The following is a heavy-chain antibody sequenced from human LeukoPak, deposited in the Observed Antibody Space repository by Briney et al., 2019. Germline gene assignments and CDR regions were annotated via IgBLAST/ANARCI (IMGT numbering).Heavy chain of an antibody. CDR3: TKDLTVQIWLLGYDS. CDR1: GFTFSSYA. CDR2: IRGSGAST. D-gene: IGHD3-22*01. J-gene: IGHJ1*01. V-gene: IGHV3-23*01. Sequence: GGSLRLSCAASGFTFSSYAMSWVRQAPGKGLEWLAVIRGSGASTNYADSVKGRFTISRDNSKNTLYPQMNSLRAEDTAFYYCTKDLTVQIWLLGYDSWGQGTLVTVAS.